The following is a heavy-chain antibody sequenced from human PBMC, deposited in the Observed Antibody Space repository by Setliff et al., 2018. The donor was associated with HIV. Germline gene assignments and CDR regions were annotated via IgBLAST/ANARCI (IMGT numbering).Heavy chain of an antibody. CDR3: ATGYYYGSGKYSAFDF. V-gene: IGHV4-31*03. J-gene: IGHJ4*02. CDR1: GVSTSSANHY. Sequence: LSLTCLVSGVSTSSANHYWTWVRQSPEKGLEWIGFVYYNGNSYYNPSLNSRVSISLDTSQNQFSLHLLSVTDADTAIYYCATGYYYGSGKYSAFDFWGLGTLVTVSS. D-gene: IGHD3-10*01. CDR2: VYYNGNS.